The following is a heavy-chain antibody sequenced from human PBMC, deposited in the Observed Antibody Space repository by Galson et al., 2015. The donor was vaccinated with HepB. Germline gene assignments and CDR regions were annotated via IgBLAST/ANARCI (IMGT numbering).Heavy chain of an antibody. CDR1: GYTFTSYA. J-gene: IGHJ4*02. V-gene: IGHV1-3*01. D-gene: IGHD3-16*02. CDR2: INAGNGNT. CDR3: ARDLGDYDYIWGSYRTLFDY. Sequence: SVKVSCKASGYTFTSYAMHWVRQAPGQRLEWMGWINAGNGNTKYSQKFQGRVTITRDTSASTAYMELSSLRSEDTAVYYCARDLGDYDYIWGSYRTLFDYWGQGTLVTVSS.